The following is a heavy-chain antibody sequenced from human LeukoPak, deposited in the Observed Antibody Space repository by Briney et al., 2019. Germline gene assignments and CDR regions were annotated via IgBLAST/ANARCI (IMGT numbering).Heavy chain of an antibody. CDR3: ARDTAFSFDY. CDR1: GFTFSSYW. V-gene: IGHV3-74*01. Sequence: GGSLRLSCAASGFTFSSYWMHWVRQVPGKGLVWVARINPGGSSITYADSVKGRFTISRDNAKNSLYLQMNSLRAEDTAVYYCARDTAFSFDYWGQGNLVTVSS. J-gene: IGHJ4*02. D-gene: IGHD2-21*02. CDR2: INPGGSSI.